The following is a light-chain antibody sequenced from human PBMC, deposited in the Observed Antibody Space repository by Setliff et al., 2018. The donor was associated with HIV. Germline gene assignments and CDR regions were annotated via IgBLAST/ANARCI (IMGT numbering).Light chain of an antibody. CDR1: SSDVGGYNY. CDR2: EVI. J-gene: IGLJ1*01. CDR3: SSFTSSGTYV. V-gene: IGLV2-14*01. Sequence: QSALTQPASVSGSPGQSITISCTGASSDVGGYNYVSWYQQHPGKAPKLVIYEVINRPSGVSNRFSASKSGNTASLTISGLQAEDEADYYCSSFTSSGTYVFGTGTKVTVL.